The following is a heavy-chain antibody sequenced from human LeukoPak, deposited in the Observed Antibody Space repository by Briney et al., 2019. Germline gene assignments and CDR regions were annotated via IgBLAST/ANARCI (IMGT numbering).Heavy chain of an antibody. CDR2: IYYSGST. CDR1: GGSISSYY. D-gene: IGHD3-3*01. V-gene: IGHV4-59*08. J-gene: IGHJ4*02. CDR3: AGSYDFWSAHRDY. Sequence: SETLSLTCTVSGGSISSYYWSWIRQPPGKGLEWIGYIYYSGSTNYNPSLKSRVTISVDTSKNQFSLKLSSVTAADTAVYYCAGSYDFWSAHRDYWGQGTLVTVSS.